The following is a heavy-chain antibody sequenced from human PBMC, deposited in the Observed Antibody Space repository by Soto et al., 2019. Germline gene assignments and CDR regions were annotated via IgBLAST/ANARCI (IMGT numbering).Heavy chain of an antibody. CDR3: ARDRGYSAPDYYYYMDV. CDR2: IYYSGST. D-gene: IGHD5-12*01. V-gene: IGHV4-59*01. J-gene: IGHJ6*03. Sequence: SETLSLTCTVSGGSISSYYWSWIRQPPGKGLEWIGYIYYSGSTNYNPSLKSRVTISVDTSKNQFSLKLSSVTAADTALYYCARDRGYSAPDYYYYMDVWGKGTTVTVSS. CDR1: GGSISSYY.